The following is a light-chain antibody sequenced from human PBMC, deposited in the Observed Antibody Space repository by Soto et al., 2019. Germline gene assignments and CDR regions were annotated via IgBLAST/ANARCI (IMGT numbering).Light chain of an antibody. Sequence: DIVMTQSPDSLAVSLGERATINCKSSQSVLYSSNNKNYLAWYQQKPGQPPKLLIYWASTRESGVPDRFSGSGYGTAFTLTISSLQAEDVAVYYCQQSYSTPRTFGQGTKLEIK. CDR2: WAS. V-gene: IGKV4-1*01. CDR3: QQSYSTPRT. J-gene: IGKJ2*01. CDR1: QSVLYSSNNKNY.